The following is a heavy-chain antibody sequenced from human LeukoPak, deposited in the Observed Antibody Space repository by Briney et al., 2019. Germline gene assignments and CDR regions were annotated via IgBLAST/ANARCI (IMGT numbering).Heavy chain of an antibody. V-gene: IGHV1-18*01. CDR3: ARDTGYYDSPLDAFDI. J-gene: IGHJ3*02. CDR1: GYTFTSYG. CDR2: ISAYNGNT. Sequence: ASVKVSCKASGYTFTSYGISWVRQAPGQGLEWMGWISAYNGNTNYAQKLQGRVTMTTDTSTSTAYMELRSLRSDDTAVYYCARDTGYYDSPLDAFDIWGQGTMVTVSS. D-gene: IGHD3-22*01.